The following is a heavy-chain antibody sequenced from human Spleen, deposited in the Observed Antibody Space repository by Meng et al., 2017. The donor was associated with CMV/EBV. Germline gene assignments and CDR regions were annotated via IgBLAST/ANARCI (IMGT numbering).Heavy chain of an antibody. CDR3: ARYCSSDSCYTKKGHYAMDV. Sequence: SVKVSCKASGGTFSSYAISWVRQAPGQGLEWMGGIIPIFGTANYAQKFQGRVTITTDESTSTAYMELSSLRSEDTAVYYCARYCSSDSCYTKKGHYAMDVWGQGTTVTVSS. CDR2: IIPIFGTA. D-gene: IGHD2-2*02. CDR1: GGTFSSYA. V-gene: IGHV1-69*05. J-gene: IGHJ6*02.